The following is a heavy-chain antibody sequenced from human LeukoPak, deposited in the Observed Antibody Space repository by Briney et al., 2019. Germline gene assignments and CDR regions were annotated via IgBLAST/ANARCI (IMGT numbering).Heavy chain of an antibody. CDR1: GGTFSSYA. CDR3: ARDAYCSSTSCRFYYYMDV. V-gene: IGHV1-69*13. D-gene: IGHD2-2*01. Sequence: SVKVSCKASGGTFSSYAISWVRQAPGQGLEWVGGIIPIFGTANYAQKFQGRVTITADESTSTVYMELSSLRSEDTAVYYCARDAYCSSTSCRFYYYMDVWGKGTTVTISS. J-gene: IGHJ6*03. CDR2: IIPIFGTA.